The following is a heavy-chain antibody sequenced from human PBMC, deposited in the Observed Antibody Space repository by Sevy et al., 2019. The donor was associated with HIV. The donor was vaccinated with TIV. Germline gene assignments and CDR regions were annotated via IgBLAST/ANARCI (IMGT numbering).Heavy chain of an antibody. D-gene: IGHD4-4*01. V-gene: IGHV4-30-4*01. CDR1: GGSISSGDYY. J-gene: IGHJ1*01. CDR2: IYYSGST. Sequence: SETLSLTCTVSGGSISSGDYYWRWIRQPPGKGLEWIGYIYYSGSTYYNPSLKSRVTISVDTCKNQFSLKLSSVTAADTAVYYCARSGGGYSNYLQHWGQGTLVTVSS. CDR3: ARSGGGYSNYLQH.